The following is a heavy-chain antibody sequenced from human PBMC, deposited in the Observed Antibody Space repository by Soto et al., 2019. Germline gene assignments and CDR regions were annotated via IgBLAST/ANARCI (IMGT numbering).Heavy chain of an antibody. Sequence: QVQLVQSGAEVKKPGSSVKVSCKASGGTFSNYAFSWVRQAPGQGLDWMGTIIPIFGTTNFAQKFQGRVTMTADASTSTVYMVVSSLRSHDTAVYYCARVLPGGHGTFGEDAFDIWGQGTTVTVSS. V-gene: IGHV1-69*15. J-gene: IGHJ3*02. D-gene: IGHD3-10*01. CDR2: IIPIFGTT. CDR1: GGTFSNYA. CDR3: ARVLPGGHGTFGEDAFDI.